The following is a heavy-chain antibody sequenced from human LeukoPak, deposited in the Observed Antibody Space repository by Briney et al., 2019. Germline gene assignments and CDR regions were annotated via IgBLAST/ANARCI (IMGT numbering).Heavy chain of an antibody. V-gene: IGHV4-59*11. D-gene: IGHD3-3*01. CDR2: MYYSGSP. J-gene: IGHJ4*02. CDR3: ARLGAYDFWSPGY. CDR1: GGSISSHY. Sequence: SETLSLTCTVSGGSISSHYWSWIRQPPGKGLEWIGYMYYSGSPNYNPSLNSRVTISADTSKKQLSLKVSSVTAADTAVYYCARLGAYDFWSPGYWGQGTLVTVSS.